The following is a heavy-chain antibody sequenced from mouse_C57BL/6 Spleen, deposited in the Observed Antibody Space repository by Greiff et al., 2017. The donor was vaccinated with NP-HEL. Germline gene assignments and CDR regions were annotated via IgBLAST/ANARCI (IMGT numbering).Heavy chain of an antibody. CDR1: GFNIKDDY. CDR3: TRWSSDDY. Sequence: VQLQHSGAELVRPGASVKLSCTASGFNIKDDYMHWVKQRPEQGLEWIGWIDPENGDTEYASKFQGKATITADTSSNTAYLQLSSLTSEDTAVYYCTRWSSDDYWGQGTTLTVSS. J-gene: IGHJ2*01. CDR2: IDPENGDT. V-gene: IGHV14-4*01. D-gene: IGHD1-1*01.